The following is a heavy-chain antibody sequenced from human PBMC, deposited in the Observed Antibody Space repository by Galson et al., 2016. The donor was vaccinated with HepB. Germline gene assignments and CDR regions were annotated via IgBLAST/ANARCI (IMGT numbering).Heavy chain of an antibody. Sequence: TLSLTCTVSSGSISSGGYYWSWIRQHPGKGLEWIGYIYFSGTTSYNPSLKSRVTISLDTSKNRSSLKLTSVTAADTAVYFCASNLIGPYYFDYWGQGTLVTVSS. V-gene: IGHV4-31*03. CDR1: SGSISSGGYY. D-gene: IGHD3-9*01. CDR3: ASNLIGPYYFDY. CDR2: IYFSGTT. J-gene: IGHJ4*02.